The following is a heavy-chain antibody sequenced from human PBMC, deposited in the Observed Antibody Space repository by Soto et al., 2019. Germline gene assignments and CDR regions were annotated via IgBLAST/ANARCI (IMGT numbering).Heavy chain of an antibody. V-gene: IGHV1-69*12. Sequence: QVQLVQSGAEVKKPGSSVKVSCKASGGTFSSYAISWVRQAPGQGLEWMGGIIPIFGTANYAQKFQGRVTRTADYSTSTADMELSRLRSAEPDVYYCARVGLGWGSYPNWFDPWGQGTLVTVSS. J-gene: IGHJ5*02. CDR2: IIPIFGTA. CDR1: GGTFSSYA. D-gene: IGHD3-16*02. CDR3: ARVGLGWGSYPNWFDP.